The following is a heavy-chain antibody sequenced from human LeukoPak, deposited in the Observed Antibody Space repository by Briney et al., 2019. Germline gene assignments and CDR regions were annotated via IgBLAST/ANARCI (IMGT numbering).Heavy chain of an antibody. CDR3: ARGIDTSGWYDFDY. D-gene: IGHD6-19*01. CDR1: GFTFSDYY. V-gene: IGHV3-11*04. CDR2: ISSCGSNI. Sequence: RGSLRLSCAASGFTFSDYYMSWIRQAPGKELEWVSYISSCGSNIYSEDSVKGRFTISSANAKTSLYLQMNSLRAEDTAVYYCARGIDTSGWYDFDYWGQGTLVTVSS. J-gene: IGHJ4*02.